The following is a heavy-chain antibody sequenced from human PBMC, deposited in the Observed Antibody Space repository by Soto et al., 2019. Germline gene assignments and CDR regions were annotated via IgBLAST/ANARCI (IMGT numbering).Heavy chain of an antibody. D-gene: IGHD1-26*01. CDR1: GGSISSGGYS. J-gene: IGHJ5*02. Sequence: QLQLQESGSGLVKPSQTLSLTCAVSGGSISSGGYSWSWIRQPPGKGLEWIGYIYHSGSTYYNPPLKSRVTIAVDRSKNQFSLKLSSVTAADTAVYYCARVLGEPGDNWFDPWGQGTLVTVSS. V-gene: IGHV4-30-2*01. CDR3: ARVLGEPGDNWFDP. CDR2: IYHSGST.